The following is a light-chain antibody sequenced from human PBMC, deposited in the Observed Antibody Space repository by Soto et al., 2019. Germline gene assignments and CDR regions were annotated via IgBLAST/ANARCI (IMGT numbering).Light chain of an antibody. J-gene: IGKJ2*01. V-gene: IGKV1-5*01. Sequence: DIQMTQSPSTLSASVGDRVTITCRASQSISSWLAWYQQKPGKAPKLLIYDASRLESGVPSRFSGSGSGTEVTLTISSLQPDDFATYYCQQYNSYSGTFGQGTKLEIK. CDR3: QQYNSYSGT. CDR2: DAS. CDR1: QSISSW.